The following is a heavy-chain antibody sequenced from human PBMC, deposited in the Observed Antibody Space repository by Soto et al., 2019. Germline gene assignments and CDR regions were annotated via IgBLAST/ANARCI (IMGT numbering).Heavy chain of an antibody. D-gene: IGHD6-6*01. V-gene: IGHV4-59*01. J-gene: IGHJ4*02. CDR3: ARVGGLAARTFDY. Sequence: KTSETLSLTCTVSGGSISDFYWSWIRQPPGKGLEWIGYIYYSGSTNYNPSLKSRVTISVDTSKNQFSLNLRSMSPADTAVYYCARVGGLAARTFDYWGPGTLVTVSS. CDR1: GGSISDFY. CDR2: IYYSGST.